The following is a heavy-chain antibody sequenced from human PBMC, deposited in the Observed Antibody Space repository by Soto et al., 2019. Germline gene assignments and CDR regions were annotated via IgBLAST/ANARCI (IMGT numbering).Heavy chain of an antibody. CDR2: IYYSGET. J-gene: IGHJ1*01. CDR3: ARHGSF. Sequence: QLQLQESGPGLVKPSETLSLTCTVSGVSISGTSYYWGWIRQTPAKGLEWIGTIYYSGETFYNPSLKSRVTISIDTSKNHFSLNLTSVTAAVTAIYYCARHGSFWGQGALVTVSS. CDR1: GVSISGTSYY. D-gene: IGHD3-16*02. V-gene: IGHV4-39*01.